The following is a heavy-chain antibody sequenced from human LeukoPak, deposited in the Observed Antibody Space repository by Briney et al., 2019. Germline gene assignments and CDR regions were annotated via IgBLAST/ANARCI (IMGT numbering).Heavy chain of an antibody. CDR2: ISRSGDSL. D-gene: IGHD2/OR15-2a*01. Sequence: GGSLRLSFAASGFTLSDYYMTWIGQAPGKGRGGVSFISRSGDSLYYADSVRGRFTISRDNAKNSLFLQMDSLRAEDTAVYYCAREIVILPDYFYYDLDVWGQGTTVIVSS. CDR1: GFTLSDYY. J-gene: IGHJ6*02. V-gene: IGHV3-11*01. CDR3: AREIVILPDYFYYDLDV.